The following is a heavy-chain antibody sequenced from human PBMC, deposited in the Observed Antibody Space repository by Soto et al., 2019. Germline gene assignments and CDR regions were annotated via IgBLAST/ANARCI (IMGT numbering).Heavy chain of an antibody. D-gene: IGHD3-3*01. V-gene: IGHV3-30*18. J-gene: IGHJ6*02. CDR3: AKGDDLTPYGMDV. CDR2: ISYDGSNK. Sequence: QVQLVESGGGVVQPGRSLRLSCAASGFTFSSYGMHWVRQAPGKGLEWVAVISYDGSNKYYADSVKGRFTISRDNSKNTLYLQMNSLRAEDTAVYYCAKGDDLTPYGMDVWGQGTTVTVSS. CDR1: GFTFSSYG.